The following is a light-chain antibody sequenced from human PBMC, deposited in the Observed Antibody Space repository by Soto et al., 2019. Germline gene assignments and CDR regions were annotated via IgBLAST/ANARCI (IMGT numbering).Light chain of an antibody. CDR3: LQDFNYPWT. V-gene: IGKV1-6*01. CDR1: QDIRND. CDR2: AAS. J-gene: IGKJ1*01. Sequence: GDRVTITCRASQDIRNDLGWYQQKPGKTPKLLIFAASSLQSGVPSRFSGSGSCTDFTLTISSLQPEDFATYYCLQDFNYPWTFGQGTKVEIE.